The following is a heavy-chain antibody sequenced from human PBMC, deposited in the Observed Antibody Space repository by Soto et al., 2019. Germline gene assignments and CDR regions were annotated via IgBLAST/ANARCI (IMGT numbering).Heavy chain of an antibody. CDR2: IFHSGSA. J-gene: IGHJ6*02. CDR3: ARYTFGHDREYHYAMDV. CDR1: GASISRGAYY. V-gene: IGHV4-30-4*01. D-gene: IGHD3-10*02. Sequence: PSETLSFTCTVSGASISRGAYYWGWFRHPPGKGLEWVGYIFHSGSAYYNPSLKSRVTISVDTSKNQFSLKLTSGTAADTAVFYCARYTFGHDREYHYAMDVWGQATTVTVSS.